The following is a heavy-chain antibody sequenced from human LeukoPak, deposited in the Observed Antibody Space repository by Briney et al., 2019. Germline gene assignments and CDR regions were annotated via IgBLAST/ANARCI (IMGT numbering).Heavy chain of an antibody. CDR3: ARDRSGYSYGWDRYYYYGMDV. CDR1: GFTFSSYS. D-gene: IGHD5-18*01. V-gene: IGHV3-48*01. CDR2: ISSSSTI. Sequence: GGSLRLSCAASGFTFSSYSMNWVRQAPGKGLEWVSYISSSSTIYYADSVKGRFTISRDNAKNSLYLQMNSLRAEDTAVYYCARDRSGYSYGWDRYYYYGMDVWGQGTTVTVSS. J-gene: IGHJ6*02.